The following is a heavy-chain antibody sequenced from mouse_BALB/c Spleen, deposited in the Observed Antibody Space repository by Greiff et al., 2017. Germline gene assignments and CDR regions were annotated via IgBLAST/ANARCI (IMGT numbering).Heavy chain of an antibody. V-gene: IGHV3-8*02. Sequence: EVQLVESGPSLVKPSQTLSLTCSVTGDSITSGYWNWIRKFPGNKLEYMGYISYSGSTYYNPSLKSRISITRDTSKNQYYLQLNSVTTEDTATYYCARFYAPYYYAMDYWGQGTSVTVSS. CDR1: GDSITSGY. CDR2: ISYSGST. J-gene: IGHJ4*01. D-gene: IGHD2-3*01. CDR3: ARFYAPYYYAMDY.